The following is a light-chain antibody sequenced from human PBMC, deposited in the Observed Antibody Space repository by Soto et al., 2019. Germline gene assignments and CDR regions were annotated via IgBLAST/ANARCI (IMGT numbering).Light chain of an antibody. Sequence: QSVLTQPPSASGTPGQRVTIACSGSNSNIGNNKVNWYQQLPGTAPKLLIYTSNPRPSGVPDRFSGSKSGTSASLAISGLQSEDEDDYYCATWDDSLHGYVFGTGTKVTVL. CDR3: ATWDDSLHGYV. CDR1: NSNIGNNK. J-gene: IGLJ1*01. V-gene: IGLV1-44*01. CDR2: TSN.